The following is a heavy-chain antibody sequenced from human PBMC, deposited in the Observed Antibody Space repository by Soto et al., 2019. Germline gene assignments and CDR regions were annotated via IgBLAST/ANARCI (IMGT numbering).Heavy chain of an antibody. CDR3: ARGDGGYHFDY. J-gene: IGHJ4*02. Sequence: SETLSLTCAVYGGSFSGYYWSWIRQPPGKGLEWIGEINHSGSTNYNPSLKSRVTISVDTSKNQFSLKLSSVTAADTAVYYCARGDGGYHFDYWGQGTLVTVSS. D-gene: IGHD4-17*01. V-gene: IGHV4-34*01. CDR2: INHSGST. CDR1: GGSFSGYY.